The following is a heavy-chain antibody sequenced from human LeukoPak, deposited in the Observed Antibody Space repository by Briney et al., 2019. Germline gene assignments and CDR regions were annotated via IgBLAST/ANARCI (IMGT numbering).Heavy chain of an antibody. CDR2: INHSGST. CDR3: ARGRGITIFGVVISYWFDP. Sequence: SETLSLTCAVYGGSFSGYYWSWIRQPPGKGLEWIGEINHSGSTNYNPSLKSRVTISVDTSKNQFSLKLSSVTAADTAVYYCARGRGITIFGVVISYWFDPWGQGTLVTVSS. V-gene: IGHV4-34*01. D-gene: IGHD3-3*01. J-gene: IGHJ5*02. CDR1: GGSFSGYY.